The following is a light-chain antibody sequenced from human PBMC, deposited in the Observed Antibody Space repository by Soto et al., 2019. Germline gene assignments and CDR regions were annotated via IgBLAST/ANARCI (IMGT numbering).Light chain of an antibody. CDR1: SSDVGAYDF. J-gene: IGLJ2*01. Sequence: QSALTQPPSASGSPGQSVTISCTGSSSDVGAYDFVSWFQQYPGKAPKFVIFDVTTRPSGVPDRFSGSKSGNTAYLTVSGLQAEDEADYYCASHAGSTTLFGGGTKLTVL. V-gene: IGLV2-8*01. CDR3: ASHAGSTTL. CDR2: DVT.